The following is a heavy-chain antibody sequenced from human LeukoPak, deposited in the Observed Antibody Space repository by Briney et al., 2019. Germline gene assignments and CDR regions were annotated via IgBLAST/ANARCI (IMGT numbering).Heavy chain of an antibody. D-gene: IGHD3-10*01. J-gene: IGHJ4*02. V-gene: IGHV4-34*01. CDR1: GGSFSGYY. Sequence: SETLSLTCAVYGGSFSGYYWSWIRQPPGKGPEWIGEIDQSGGTNYNPSLKNRVTISIDTSKNQFSLKMTSVTAADTAVYYCAINDGSGSYYKSDFWGQGTLVTVSS. CDR2: IDQSGGT. CDR3: AINDGSGSYYKSDF.